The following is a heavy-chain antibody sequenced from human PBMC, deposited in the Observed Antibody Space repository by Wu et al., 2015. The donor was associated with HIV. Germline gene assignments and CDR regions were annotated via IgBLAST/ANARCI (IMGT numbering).Heavy chain of an antibody. V-gene: IGHV1-24*01. CDR3: TTLAVFIGFDP. D-gene: IGHD3-22*01. CDR2: FDFKYGET. Sequence: QVHLVQSGAEVKKPGASVKVSCKVSGYTLTKLPMHWVRQVPGKGLEWMGGFDFKYGETIYAQKFQGRVTMTEDISTDTAYMELSSLRSEDTAVHYCTTLAVFIGFDPWGQGTPGPPSPQ. J-gene: IGHJ5*02. CDR1: GYTLTKLP.